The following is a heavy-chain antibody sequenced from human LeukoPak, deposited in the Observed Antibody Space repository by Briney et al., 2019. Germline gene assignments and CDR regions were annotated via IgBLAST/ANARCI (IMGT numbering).Heavy chain of an antibody. V-gene: IGHV4-34*01. CDR3: ARGLVTDI. D-gene: IGHD2-21*02. Sequence: SETLSLTCAVYGGSFSGYYWSWIRQPPGKGLEWIGEINRSGSTKYNPSLKSRVTISVDTSKNQFSLKLSSVTAADTAVYYCARGLVTDIWGQGTMVTVSS. CDR2: INRSGST. CDR1: GGSFSGYY. J-gene: IGHJ3*02.